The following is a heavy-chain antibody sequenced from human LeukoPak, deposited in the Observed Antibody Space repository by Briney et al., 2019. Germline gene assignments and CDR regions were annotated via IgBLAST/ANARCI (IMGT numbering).Heavy chain of an antibody. V-gene: IGHV3-74*01. CDR2: IHSDGSGT. CDR1: GFTFSSCW. D-gene: IGHD3-10*02. Sequence: GGSLRLSCAASGFTFSSCWMHWVRQAPGEGLVWVSRIHSDGSGTNYADSVKGRFTISRDSAKNTLYLQMNSLRAEDTAVYYCAELGITMIGGVWGKGTTVTISS. J-gene: IGHJ6*04. CDR3: AELGITMIGGV.